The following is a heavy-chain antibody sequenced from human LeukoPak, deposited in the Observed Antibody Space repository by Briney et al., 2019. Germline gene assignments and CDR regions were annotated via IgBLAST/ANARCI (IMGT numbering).Heavy chain of an antibody. CDR3: AKQLGYCSDGSCYFPY. J-gene: IGHJ4*02. CDR2: ISNNGGYT. CDR1: GFTFSNAW. V-gene: IGHV3-23*01. D-gene: IGHD2-15*01. Sequence: GGSLRLSCATSGFTFSNAWMNWVRQAPGKGLEWVSAISNNGGYTYYADSVQGRFTISRDNSKSTLCLQMNSLRAEDTAVYYCAKQLGYCSDGSCYFPYWGQGTLVTVSS.